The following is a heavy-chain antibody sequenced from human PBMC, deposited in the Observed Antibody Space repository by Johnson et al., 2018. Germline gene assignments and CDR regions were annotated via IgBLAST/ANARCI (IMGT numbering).Heavy chain of an antibody. J-gene: IGHJ3*02. CDR2: IWYDGINK. CDR1: GFTFSSYG. V-gene: IGHV3-33*01. Sequence: VQLVQSGVGVVQPGRSLRLACTASGFTFSSYGIHWVRQAPGKGLEWVAVIWYDGINKYYAESVKGRFTISRDNSQNTLYLQMSNLRAEDTAVYYCARDSAQWLLGAYDIWGQGTMVTVSS. D-gene: IGHD6-19*01. CDR3: ARDSAQWLLGAYDI.